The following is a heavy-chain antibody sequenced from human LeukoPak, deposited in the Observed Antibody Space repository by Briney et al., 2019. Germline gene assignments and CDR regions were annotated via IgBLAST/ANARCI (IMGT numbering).Heavy chain of an antibody. CDR2: IYYSGST. V-gene: IGHV4-59*01. CDR3: ARSGVLSNDAFDI. Sequence: SETLSLTCSVSGGSISRYYWTWIRQPPGKGLEWIGYIYYSGSTNYNPSLKSRVTISVDTSQNQFSLKLNSVTSADTAVYYRARSGVLSNDAFDIWGQGTMVTVSS. D-gene: IGHD3-10*01. J-gene: IGHJ3*02. CDR1: GGSISRYY.